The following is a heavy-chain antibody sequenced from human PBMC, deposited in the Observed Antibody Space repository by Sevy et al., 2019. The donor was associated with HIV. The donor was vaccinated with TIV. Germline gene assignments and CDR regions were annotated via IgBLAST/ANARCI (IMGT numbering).Heavy chain of an antibody. V-gene: IGHV3-49*03. Sequence: GGSLRLSCTGSGFTFGDYAMSWFRQAPGMGLEWVGFIRSKDYGGATEYAGSVKGRFTISRDDSKSIADLQMNSLKTEDTAVYYCTGGYYYDSSGYSDYWGQGTLVTVSS. CDR3: TGGYYYDSSGYSDY. D-gene: IGHD3-22*01. CDR1: GFTFGDYA. CDR2: IRSKDYGGAT. J-gene: IGHJ4*02.